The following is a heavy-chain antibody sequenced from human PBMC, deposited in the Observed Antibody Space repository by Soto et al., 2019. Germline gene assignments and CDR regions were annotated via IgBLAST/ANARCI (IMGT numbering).Heavy chain of an antibody. J-gene: IGHJ4*02. CDR1: GGSISSSNW. CDR2: IYHTGRT. Sequence: QVQLQESGPGLVKPSGTLSLTCAVSGGSISSSNWWIWVRQPPGKWLEWIGEIYHTGRTNYNPSLKSRVTISVDKSKNQFSLKLSSVTDADTAVYSCAEHAGHTYGPLDYWGQGTLVTVSS. V-gene: IGHV4-4*02. D-gene: IGHD5-18*01. CDR3: AEHAGHTYGPLDY.